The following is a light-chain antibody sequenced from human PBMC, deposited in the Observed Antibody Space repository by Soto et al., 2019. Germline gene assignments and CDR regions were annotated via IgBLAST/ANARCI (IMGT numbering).Light chain of an antibody. CDR1: QSVSSN. V-gene: IGKV3-15*01. J-gene: IGKJ2*02. Sequence: EIVMTQSPATLSLSPGERATLSCRASQSVSSNLAWYQQKPGQAPRLLIYGASTRATGIPARFSGSGSGTDFTLTISSLQSEDFAVYYCQQYNNWRGTFGQGTKLEIK. CDR3: QQYNNWRGT. CDR2: GAS.